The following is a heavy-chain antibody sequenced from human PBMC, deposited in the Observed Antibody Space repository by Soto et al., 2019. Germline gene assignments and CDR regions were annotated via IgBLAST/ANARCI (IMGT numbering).Heavy chain of an antibody. CDR1: GGSFSGYY. CDR3: GRFLGRDYYDSTDY. V-gene: IGHV4-34*01. D-gene: IGHD3-22*01. CDR2: INHSGST. Sequence: SETLSLTCAVYGGSFSGYYWSWIRQPPGKGLEWIGEINHSGSTNYNPSLKSRVTISVDTSKNQFSLKLSSVTAADTAVYYCGRFLGRDYYDSTDYWGQGTLVTVSS. J-gene: IGHJ4*02.